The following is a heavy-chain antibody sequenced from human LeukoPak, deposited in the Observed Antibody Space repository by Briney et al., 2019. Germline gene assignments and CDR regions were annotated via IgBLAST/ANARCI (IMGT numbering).Heavy chain of an antibody. J-gene: IGHJ4*02. CDR3: ATEVAGY. V-gene: IGHV4-61*02. CDR2: IHTSGST. Sequence: SQTLSLTCTVSGGSISSGSYYWSWIRQPAGKGLEWIGRIHTSGSTNYNPSLKSRVTISVDTSKNQFSLKLSSVTAADTAVYYCATEVAGYWGQGTLVTVSS. CDR1: GGSISSGSYY. D-gene: IGHD1-1*01.